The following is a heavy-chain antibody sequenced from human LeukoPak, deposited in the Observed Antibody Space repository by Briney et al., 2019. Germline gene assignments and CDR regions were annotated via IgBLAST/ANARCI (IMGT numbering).Heavy chain of an antibody. J-gene: IGHJ4*02. CDR2: INPNSGGT. Sequence: ASVKVSCKASGYTFTDYYMHWVRQAPGQGLEWMGRINPNSGGTNYAQKFQGRVTMTRDTSISTAYMELSRLRSDDTAVYYCASAFSPYYYDSSGYYNWGQGTLITVSS. D-gene: IGHD3-22*01. CDR1: GYTFTDYY. V-gene: IGHV1-2*06. CDR3: ASAFSPYYYDSSGYYN.